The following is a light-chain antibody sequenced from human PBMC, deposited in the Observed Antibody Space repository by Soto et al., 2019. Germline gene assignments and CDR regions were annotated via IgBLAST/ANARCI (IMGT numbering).Light chain of an antibody. V-gene: IGKV3-20*01. Sequence: EIVLTQSPGTLSLSPGERATLSCRASQSVSSSYLAWYQQKPGQAPRLLIYGASSRATGIPDRFSGSGSGTDFTLTISRLETEDFAVYYCQQYGSSPVHTVGQGTKLEIK. J-gene: IGKJ2*01. CDR1: QSVSSSY. CDR3: QQYGSSPVHT. CDR2: GAS.